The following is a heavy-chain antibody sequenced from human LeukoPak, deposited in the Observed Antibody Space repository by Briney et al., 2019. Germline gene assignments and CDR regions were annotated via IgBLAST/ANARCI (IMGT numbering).Heavy chain of an antibody. D-gene: IGHD6-19*01. V-gene: IGHV3-23*01. CDR3: AKAKGSGLKYYFDY. CDR1: GFTFSNCA. Sequence: GSLRLSCAVSGFTFSNCAMTWVRQAPGKGLEWVSGISGSGGNTYYADSVKGRFTVSRDNSKNTLFLQMNSLRAEDTAVYYCAKAKGSGLKYYFDYWGQGTLVTVSS. CDR2: ISGSGGNT. J-gene: IGHJ4*02.